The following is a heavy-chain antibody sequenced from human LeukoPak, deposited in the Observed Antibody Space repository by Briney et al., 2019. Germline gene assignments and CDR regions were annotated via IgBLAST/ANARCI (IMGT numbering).Heavy chain of an antibody. V-gene: IGHV3-23*01. J-gene: IGHJ3*02. Sequence: GGSLRLSCAASGFTFSRHALSWVRQAPGKGLEWVSGISASGDRTYYADSVKGRFTISRDNSKNTLYLQMNSLRAEDTAVYYCAKDAHTSSSFWDAFDIWGQGTMVTVSS. D-gene: IGHD6-6*01. CDR3: AKDAHTSSSFWDAFDI. CDR2: ISASGDRT. CDR1: GFTFSRHA.